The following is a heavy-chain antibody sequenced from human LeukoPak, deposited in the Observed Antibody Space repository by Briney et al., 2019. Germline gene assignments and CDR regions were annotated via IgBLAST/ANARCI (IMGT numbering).Heavy chain of an antibody. CDR1: GFTFSSYS. J-gene: IGHJ6*03. Sequence: GGSLRLSCAASGFTFSSYSMNWVRQAPGKGLEWVSSISSSSSYIYYADSVKGRFTISRDNAKNSLYLQMNSLRAEDTAVYYCARDAWQQLVLYYYYYMDVWGKGTTVTVSS. CDR3: ARDAWQQLVLYYYYYMDV. D-gene: IGHD6-13*01. V-gene: IGHV3-21*01. CDR2: ISSSSSYI.